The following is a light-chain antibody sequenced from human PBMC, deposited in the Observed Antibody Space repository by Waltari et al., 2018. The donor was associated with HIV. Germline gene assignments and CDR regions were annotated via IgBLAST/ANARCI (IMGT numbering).Light chain of an antibody. CDR2: KAS. Sequence: DIQMTQSPSTLPASVGHRVPITCRASQDVDNWLAWYQQKSGKAPKLLIYKASNLEQGVPSRFSGSASGTVFTLIIDSLQPDDFATYYCQQYNSDFYTFGPGTKLE. J-gene: IGKJ2*01. CDR3: QQYNSDFYT. CDR1: QDVDNW. V-gene: IGKV1-5*03.